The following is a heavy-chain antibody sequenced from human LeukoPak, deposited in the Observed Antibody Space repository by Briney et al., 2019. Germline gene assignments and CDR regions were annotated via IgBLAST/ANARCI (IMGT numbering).Heavy chain of an antibody. CDR2: ISGGGRTT. D-gene: IGHD6-19*01. J-gene: IGHJ6*02. CDR1: GFTFSSYA. V-gene: IGHV3-23*01. Sequence: RSGGSLRLSCAASGFTFSSYAMNWVRQAPGKGLEWVSAISGGGRTTYYADSVKGRFTISRDNSKNTLYLQMNSLRAEDTALYYCANGRSRSSSGWYNYYDMDVWGQGTTVTVSS. CDR3: ANGRSRSSSGWYNYYDMDV.